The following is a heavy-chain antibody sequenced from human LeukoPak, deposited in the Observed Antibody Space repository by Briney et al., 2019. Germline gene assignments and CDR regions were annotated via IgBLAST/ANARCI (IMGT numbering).Heavy chain of an antibody. CDR2: INQSGST. CDR1: GGSFSGYY. J-gene: IGHJ4*02. Sequence: SETLSLTCEISGGSFSGYYWSWIRQPPGKGLEWIGEINQSGSTNDNPSLKSRVTMSVDTSKNQFSLRLNSVTAADTAMYYCVKSGGYGLIDYWGQGTLVTVSS. D-gene: IGHD1-26*01. CDR3: VKSGGYGLIDY. V-gene: IGHV4-34*01.